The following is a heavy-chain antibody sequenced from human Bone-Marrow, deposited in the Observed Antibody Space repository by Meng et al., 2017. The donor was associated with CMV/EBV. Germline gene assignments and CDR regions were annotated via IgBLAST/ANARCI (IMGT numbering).Heavy chain of an antibody. J-gene: IGHJ5*02. CDR2: IRNDGSNK. Sequence: GGSLRLSCAASGFIFSKFGMHWVRQAPGKGLEWVAFIRNDGSNKYYADSVKGRFTISRDNAKNSLYLQMNSLRAEDTAVYYCARDIRGYCSSTSCYWFDPWGQGTLVTVSS. D-gene: IGHD2-2*01. CDR3: ARDIRGYCSSTSCYWFDP. CDR1: GFIFSKFG. V-gene: IGHV3-30*02.